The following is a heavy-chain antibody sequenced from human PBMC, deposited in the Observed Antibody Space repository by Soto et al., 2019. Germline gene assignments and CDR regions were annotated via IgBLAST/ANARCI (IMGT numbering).Heavy chain of an antibody. D-gene: IGHD6-19*01. CDR2: IIPTLGTP. Sequence: QVQLVQSGAEVKKPGSSVKVSCKASGGIFSNFAFNWIRQAPGKGLEWMGGIIPTLGTPHYAQKFLGRVTNTADESTRSVYMEMSSLTVEDTDVYYGARVGLGAYDYWGQGTLVIVSS. J-gene: IGHJ4*02. CDR3: ARVGLGAYDY. V-gene: IGHV1-69*01. CDR1: GGIFSNFA.